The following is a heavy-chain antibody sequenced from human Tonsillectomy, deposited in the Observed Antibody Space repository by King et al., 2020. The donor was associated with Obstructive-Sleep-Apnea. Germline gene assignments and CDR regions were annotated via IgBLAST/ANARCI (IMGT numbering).Heavy chain of an antibody. CDR1: GGTFSSYA. CDR3: ARRHKGRYYYYGMDV. CDR2: IIPILCIA. Sequence: QLVQSGAEVKKPGSSVKVSCKASGGTFSSYAISWVRQAPGQGLEWMGGIIPILCIANYAQKFQGRLTIIADKSTSTAYMELSSLRSEDTAVYYWARRHKGRYYYYGMDVWGQGTTVTVSS. J-gene: IGHJ6*02. V-gene: IGHV1-69*10.